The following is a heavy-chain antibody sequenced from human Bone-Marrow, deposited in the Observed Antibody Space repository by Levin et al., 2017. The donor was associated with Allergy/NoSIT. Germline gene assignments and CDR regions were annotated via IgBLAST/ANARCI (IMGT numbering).Heavy chain of an antibody. Sequence: SQTLSLTCTVSGDSVDSASNSWSWIRQSPGRGLEWIGFIFLSGNTDYNPSLKSRVNISVDTSKNQFFLELHSVTAADTAVYYCARKRLQRGRGNWFDPWGQGTLVTVAS. J-gene: IGHJ5*02. V-gene: IGHV4-61*01. CDR2: IFLSGNT. CDR1: GDSVDSASNS. D-gene: IGHD4-11*01. CDR3: ARKRLQRGRGNWFDP.